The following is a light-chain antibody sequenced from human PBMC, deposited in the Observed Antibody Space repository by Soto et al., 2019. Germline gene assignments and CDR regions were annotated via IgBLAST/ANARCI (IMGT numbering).Light chain of an antibody. Sequence: QSVLTQPPSASGTPGQRVTISCSGSSSNIGSNTVNWYQQLPGTDPKLLIYSNNQRPSGVPDRFSGSKSGTSASLAISGLQYEDEADYYCAAWDDSLNGYVFGTGTKVTVL. V-gene: IGLV1-44*01. CDR2: SNN. CDR1: SSNIGSNT. CDR3: AAWDDSLNGYV. J-gene: IGLJ1*01.